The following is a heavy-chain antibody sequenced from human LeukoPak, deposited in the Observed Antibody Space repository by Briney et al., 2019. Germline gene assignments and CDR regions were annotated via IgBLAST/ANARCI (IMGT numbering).Heavy chain of an antibody. J-gene: IGHJ4*02. Sequence: SETLSLTCTVSGGSISSYYWGWIRQPPGKGLEWIGSIYYSGSTYYNPSLKSRVTISVDTSKNQFSLKLSSVTAADTAVYYCASIAAAGTGEIDYWGQGTLVTVSS. CDR2: IYYSGST. CDR3: ASIAAAGTGEIDY. CDR1: GGSISSYY. V-gene: IGHV4-39*07. D-gene: IGHD6-13*01.